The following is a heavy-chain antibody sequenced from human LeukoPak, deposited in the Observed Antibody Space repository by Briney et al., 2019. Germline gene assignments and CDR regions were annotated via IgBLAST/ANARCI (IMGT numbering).Heavy chain of an antibody. V-gene: IGHV3-30*18. Sequence: PGGSLRLSCAASGFTFSRYAMSWVRQGPGKGLEWVAVISYDGSNKYYADAVKGRFTISRDNSKNTLYLQMNSLRAEDTAVYYCAKSPGPYYSYGMDVWGQGTTVTVSS. D-gene: IGHD3-10*01. J-gene: IGHJ6*02. CDR2: ISYDGSNK. CDR1: GFTFSRYA. CDR3: AKSPGPYYSYGMDV.